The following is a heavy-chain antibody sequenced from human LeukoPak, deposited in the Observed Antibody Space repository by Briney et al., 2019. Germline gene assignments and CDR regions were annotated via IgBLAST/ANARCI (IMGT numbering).Heavy chain of an antibody. V-gene: IGHV4-61*02. CDR1: GGSISSGSYY. CDR2: IYTSGST. Sequence: SETLSLTCTVSGGSISSGSYYWSWIRQPAGKGLEWIGRIYTSGSTNYNPSLKSRVTISVDTSKNQFSLKLSSVTAADTAVYYCARDHGNWFDPWGQGTLVTVSS. J-gene: IGHJ5*02. CDR3: ARDHGNWFDP.